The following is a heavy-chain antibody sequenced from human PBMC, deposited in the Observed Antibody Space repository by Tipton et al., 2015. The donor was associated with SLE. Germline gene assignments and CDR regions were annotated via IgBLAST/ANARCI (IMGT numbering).Heavy chain of an antibody. D-gene: IGHD5-24*01. CDR3: ASRGAYRVFAY. CDR1: GGSFSGYY. Sequence: TLSLTCTVYGGSFSGYYWTWIRQPPGKGLEWIGEINHSGRTNYNPSLKSRVTISVDTSKNQFSLKLSSVTAADTAVYYCASRGAYRVFAYWGQGTLVTVSS. V-gene: IGHV4-34*01. CDR2: INHSGRT. J-gene: IGHJ4*02.